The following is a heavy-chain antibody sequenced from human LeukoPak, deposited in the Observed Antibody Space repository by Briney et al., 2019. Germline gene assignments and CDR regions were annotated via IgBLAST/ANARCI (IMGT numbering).Heavy chain of an antibody. J-gene: IGHJ4*02. CDR2: VIPVFDTS. CDR3: ARVRQSYDSSGYHDH. D-gene: IGHD3-22*01. Sequence: SVKVSCKASGGTFSSYAISWVRQAPGQGLEWMGGVIPVFDTSNYAQKFQGRVTITADESTSTAYMELSSLRSEDTAVYYCARVRQSYDSSGYHDHWGQGTLVTVSS. V-gene: IGHV1-69*13. CDR1: GGTFSSYA.